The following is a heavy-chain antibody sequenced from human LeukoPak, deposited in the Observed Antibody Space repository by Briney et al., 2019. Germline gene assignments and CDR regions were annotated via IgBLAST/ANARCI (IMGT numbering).Heavy chain of an antibody. CDR3: ARDQNYYGSGSYAPYYYYGMDV. J-gene: IGHJ6*04. CDR1: GFTFSSYW. D-gene: IGHD3-10*01. V-gene: IGHV3-74*01. CDR2: INSDGSST. Sequence: GGSLRLSCAVSGFTFSSYWMHWVRHAPGKGLVWVSRINSDGSSTSYADSVKGRFTISRDNAKNTLYLQMNSLRAEDTAVYYCARDQNYYGSGSYAPYYYYGMDVWGKGTTVTVSS.